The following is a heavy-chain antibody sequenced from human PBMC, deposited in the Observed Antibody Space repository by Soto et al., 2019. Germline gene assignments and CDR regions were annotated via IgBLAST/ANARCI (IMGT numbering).Heavy chain of an antibody. Sequence: SETLSLTCTVSGGSISSYYWSWIRQPPGKGLEWIGYIYYSGSTNYNPSLKSRVTISVDTSKNQFSLKLSSVTAADTAVYYCARAREYYYGSGSYRYYFDYWXQGTLVTVSS. V-gene: IGHV4-59*01. CDR3: ARAREYYYGSGSYRYYFDY. J-gene: IGHJ4*02. CDR1: GGSISSYY. D-gene: IGHD3-10*01. CDR2: IYYSGST.